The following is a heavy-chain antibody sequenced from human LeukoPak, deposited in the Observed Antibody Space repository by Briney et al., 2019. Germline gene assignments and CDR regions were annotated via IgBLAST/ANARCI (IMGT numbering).Heavy chain of an antibody. Sequence: GGSLRLSCAASGFTFSSYSMNWVRQAPGKGLEWVSYISSSSSTIYYADSVKGRFTISRDNAKNSLYLQMNSLRAEDTAVYYCARGYDSSGYRDYFDYWGQGTLVTVSS. J-gene: IGHJ4*02. CDR1: GFTFSSYS. CDR2: ISSSSSTI. D-gene: IGHD3-22*01. CDR3: ARGYDSSGYRDYFDY. V-gene: IGHV3-48*04.